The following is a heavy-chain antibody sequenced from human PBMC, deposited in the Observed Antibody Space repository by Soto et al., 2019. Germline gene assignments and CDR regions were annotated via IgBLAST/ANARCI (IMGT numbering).Heavy chain of an antibody. CDR3: AREPTMIVVIITGDAFDL. CDR1: GYTFTSYG. J-gene: IGHJ3*01. V-gene: IGHV1-18*01. D-gene: IGHD3-22*01. Sequence: QVQLVQSGAEVKKPGASVKVSCKASGYTFTSYGISWVRQAPGQGLEWMGWISAYNGNTNYAQKFQGRVTMTTDTSTSTAYMELRSLRSDDTAVDYCAREPTMIVVIITGDAFDLWGQGTMVTVSS. CDR2: ISAYNGNT.